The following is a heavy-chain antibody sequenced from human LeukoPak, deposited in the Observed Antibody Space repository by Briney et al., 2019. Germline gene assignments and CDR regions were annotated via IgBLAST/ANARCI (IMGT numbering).Heavy chain of an antibody. CDR1: GYSFTSSW. Sequence: EYLKISCKASGYSFTSSWIGWVRQMPGKGLEWMAIIYPDSDTRYRPTFQGQVTISADKSISTAYLQWSNLKASDTAMYYCARRSIAAADPFDYWGQGTLVTVSS. D-gene: IGHD6-13*01. V-gene: IGHV5-51*01. CDR2: IYPDSDT. J-gene: IGHJ4*02. CDR3: ARRSIAAADPFDY.